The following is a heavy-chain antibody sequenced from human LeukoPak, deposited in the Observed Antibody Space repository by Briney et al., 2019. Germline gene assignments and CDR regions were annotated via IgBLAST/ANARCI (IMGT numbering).Heavy chain of an antibody. CDR2: IYRSGST. D-gene: IGHD3-22*01. CDR3: ARGDSSGYPDY. Sequence: SETLSLTCAVSGGSINSSNWWSWVRPPPRKGLEWIGEIYRSGSTNYNPSLKSRVTISVDKSKNQISLKLSSVTAADTAVYYCARGDSSGYPDYWGQGTLVTVSS. V-gene: IGHV4-4*02. J-gene: IGHJ4*02. CDR1: GGSINSSNW.